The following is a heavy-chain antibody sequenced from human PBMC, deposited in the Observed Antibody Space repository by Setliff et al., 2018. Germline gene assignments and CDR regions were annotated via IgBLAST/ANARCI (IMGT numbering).Heavy chain of an antibody. V-gene: IGHV1-69*05. CDR1: GGTFSSYG. D-gene: IGHD5-18*01. CDR3: AREGVDTRSSTDYRYYMDV. CDR2: TIPIFGTT. J-gene: IGHJ6*03. Sequence: ASVKVSCKASGGTFSSYGISWVRQAPGQGLEWMGGTIPIFGTTNYAQKFQGRVTIITDESTSTAYMELSSLTSADTAVYYCAREGVDTRSSTDYRYYMDVWGKGTMVTV.